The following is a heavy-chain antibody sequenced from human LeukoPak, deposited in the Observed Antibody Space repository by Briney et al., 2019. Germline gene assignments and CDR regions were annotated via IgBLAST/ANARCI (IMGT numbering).Heavy chain of an antibody. Sequence: GGSLRLSCAASGFTFSSYWMSWVRQAPGKGLEWVANIKQDGSEKYYVDSVKGRFTISRDNAKNSLYLQMNSLRAEDTAVYYCARGGASYYDIPIDYWGQGTLVTVSS. D-gene: IGHD3-9*01. CDR1: GFTFSSYW. CDR3: ARGGASYYDIPIDY. J-gene: IGHJ4*02. V-gene: IGHV3-7*01. CDR2: IKQDGSEK.